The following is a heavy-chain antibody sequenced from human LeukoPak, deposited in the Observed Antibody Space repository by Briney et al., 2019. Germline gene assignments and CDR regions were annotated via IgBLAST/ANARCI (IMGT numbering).Heavy chain of an antibody. V-gene: IGHV3-48*01. CDR3: ARGGSYLSAFDI. CDR1: GFTFSSYG. Sequence: PGGSLRLSCAASGFTFSSYGMHWVRQAPGKGLEWVSYISSSSSTIYYADSVKGRFTISRDNSKNTLYLQMNSLRAEDTAVYYCARGGSYLSAFDIWGQGTMVTVSS. D-gene: IGHD1-26*01. J-gene: IGHJ3*02. CDR2: ISSSSSTI.